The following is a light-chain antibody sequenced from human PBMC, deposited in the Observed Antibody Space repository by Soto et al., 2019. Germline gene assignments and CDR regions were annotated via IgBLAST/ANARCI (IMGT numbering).Light chain of an antibody. CDR3: TSFSSSTSLYV. CDR1: TRYIAGYNY. V-gene: IGLV2-14*01. Sequence: QSALTQPSSVSGTLGQSITISCTVTTRYIAGYNYISWYQQLPGKAPKLIIYQVTIRPSGISNRFSGSKSGNTASLTISGLQAEDEADYYCTSFSSSTSLYVFGTGTKVT. CDR2: QVT. J-gene: IGLJ1*01.